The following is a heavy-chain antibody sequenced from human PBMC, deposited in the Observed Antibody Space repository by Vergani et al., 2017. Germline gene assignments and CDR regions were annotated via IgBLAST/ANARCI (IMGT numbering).Heavy chain of an antibody. V-gene: IGHV3-74*01. Sequence: EVQLVESGGGLVQPGGSLRLSCAASGFTFSSYWMHWVRQAPGKGLVWVSRINSDGSSTSYADSVKGRFTISRDNAKNTLYLQMNSLRAEDTAVYYCAKDRGPYCTNGVCYPHDYYYMDVWGKGTTVTVSS. D-gene: IGHD2-8*01. CDR1: GFTFSSYW. CDR3: AKDRGPYCTNGVCYPHDYYYMDV. CDR2: INSDGSST. J-gene: IGHJ6*03.